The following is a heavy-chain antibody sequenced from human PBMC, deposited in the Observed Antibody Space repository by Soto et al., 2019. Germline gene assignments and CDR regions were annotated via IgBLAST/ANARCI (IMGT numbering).Heavy chain of an antibody. V-gene: IGHV3-23*01. Sequence: SLRLSGAASGFTFSNYAMSWVRQAPGKGLEWVSTLRIGGSITYYADSVKGRFTVSRDNSKNTLYLLMNGLRAEDTAVYYCAKGHYYYDSSGYRHFDYWGQGTLVTVSS. J-gene: IGHJ4*02. CDR1: GFTFSNYA. CDR2: LRIGGSIT. CDR3: AKGHYYYDSSGYRHFDY. D-gene: IGHD3-22*01.